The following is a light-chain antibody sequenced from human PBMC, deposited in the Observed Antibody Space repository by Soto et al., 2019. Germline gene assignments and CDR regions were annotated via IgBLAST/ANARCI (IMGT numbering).Light chain of an antibody. Sequence: DIQMTQSPSSVSASVGDRVIITCRASQGISSWLSWYQKKPGEAPNLLIYAASRLQRGVPSRFSGSGSGTDFTLTISSLQPEDCATYYCQQADTFPLTFGGGTKVEIK. J-gene: IGKJ4*01. CDR2: AAS. CDR3: QQADTFPLT. V-gene: IGKV1D-12*01. CDR1: QGISSW.